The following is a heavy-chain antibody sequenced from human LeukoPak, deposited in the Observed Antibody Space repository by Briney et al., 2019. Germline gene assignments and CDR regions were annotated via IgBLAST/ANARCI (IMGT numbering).Heavy chain of an antibody. CDR3: ARVSVTVIDY. V-gene: IGHV4-59*01. J-gene: IGHJ4*02. CDR1: GGSISSYY. Sequence: SETLSLTCTVSGGSISSYYWSWLRQPPGKGLEWVGYIYYSGSTNYNPSLKSRVTISVDTSKNQFSLKPSSVTAADTAVYYCARVSVTVIDYWGQGTLVTVSS. CDR2: IYYSGST. D-gene: IGHD3-16*02.